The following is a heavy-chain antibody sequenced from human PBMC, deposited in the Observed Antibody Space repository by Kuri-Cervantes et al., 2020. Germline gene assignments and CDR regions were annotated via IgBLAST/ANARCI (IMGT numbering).Heavy chain of an antibody. CDR1: GGSISSYY. CDR2: IYYSGST. D-gene: IGHD2-21*02. Sequence: ESLKISCTVSGGSISSYYWSWIRQPPGKGLEWIGYIYYSGSTNYNPSLKSRVTISVDTSKNQFSLKLSSVTAADTAVYYCARVNPYCGGDCWGYFDYWGQGTLVTVSS. V-gene: IGHV4-59*01. CDR3: ARVNPYCGGDCWGYFDY. J-gene: IGHJ4*02.